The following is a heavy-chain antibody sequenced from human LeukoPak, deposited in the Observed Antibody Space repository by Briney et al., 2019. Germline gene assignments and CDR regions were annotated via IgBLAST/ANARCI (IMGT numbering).Heavy chain of an antibody. CDR1: GFTFSSYG. V-gene: IGHV3-30*03. J-gene: IGHJ3*02. Sequence: GGSLRLSCAASGFTFSSYGMHWVRQAPGKGLEWVAVISYDGSNKYYADSVKGRFTISRDNSKNTLYLQMNSLRAEDTAVYYCARDPYSSGWYKDAFDIWGQGTMVTVSS. D-gene: IGHD6-19*01. CDR2: ISYDGSNK. CDR3: ARDPYSSGWYKDAFDI.